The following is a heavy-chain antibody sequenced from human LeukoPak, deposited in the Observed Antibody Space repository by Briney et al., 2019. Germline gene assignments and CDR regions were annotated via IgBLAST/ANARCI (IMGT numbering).Heavy chain of an antibody. CDR3: ARGTRDWYFDL. CDR2: INHSGST. V-gene: IGHV4-34*01. J-gene: IGHJ2*01. CDR1: GGSLSGYY. Sequence: SESLSLTCAVYGGSLSGYYWSWIRQPPGKGLEWIGEINHSGSTNYNPSLKSRVTISVDTSKNQFSLKLSSVTAADTAVYYCARGTRDWYFDLWGRGTLVTVSS.